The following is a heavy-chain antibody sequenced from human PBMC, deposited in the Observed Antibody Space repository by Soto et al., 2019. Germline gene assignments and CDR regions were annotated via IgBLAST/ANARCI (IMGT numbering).Heavy chain of an antibody. Sequence: GGSLRLSCAASGFTFSSYSMNWVRQAPGKGLEWVSYISSSSSTIYYADSVKGRFTISRDNAKNSRYLQMNSLRDEDTAVYYCARGNTRAPYFYGSWSRFDYWGQGTLVTVSS. CDR2: ISSSSSTI. D-gene: IGHD3-10*01. J-gene: IGHJ4*02. V-gene: IGHV3-48*02. CDR3: ARGNTRAPYFYGSWSRFDY. CDR1: GFTFSSYS.